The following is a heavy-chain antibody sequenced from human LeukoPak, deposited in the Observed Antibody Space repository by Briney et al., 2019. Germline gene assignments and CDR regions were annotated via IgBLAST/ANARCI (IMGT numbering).Heavy chain of an antibody. D-gene: IGHD6-6*01. CDR1: GFTFSSYS. Sequence: GGSLRLSCAASGFTFSSYSMNWVRQAPGKGLEWVSSISSSSSYIYYADSVKGRFTISRDNAKNSLYLQMNSLRAEDTAVYYCASDQGYSSSSLDYWGQGTLVTVSS. CDR2: ISSSSSYI. CDR3: ASDQGYSSSSLDY. J-gene: IGHJ4*02. V-gene: IGHV3-21*01.